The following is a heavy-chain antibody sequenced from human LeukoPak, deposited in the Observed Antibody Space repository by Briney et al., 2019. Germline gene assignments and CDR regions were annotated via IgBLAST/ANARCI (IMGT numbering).Heavy chain of an antibody. CDR1: GYTFTGYY. CDR3: ARRGFSGIDAFDI. V-gene: IGHV1-2*02. CDR2: INPNSGGT. Sequence: ASVKVSCKASGYTFTGYYMHWVRQAPGQGLEWMGWINPNSGGTNYAQKFQGRVTMTRDTSISTAYMELSSLRSEDTAVYYCARRGFSGIDAFDIWGQGTMVTVSS. D-gene: IGHD5-12*01. J-gene: IGHJ3*02.